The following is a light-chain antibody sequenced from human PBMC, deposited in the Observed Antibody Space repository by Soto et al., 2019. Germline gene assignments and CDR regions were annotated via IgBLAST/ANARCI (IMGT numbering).Light chain of an antibody. CDR1: QSISSW. CDR2: DAS. V-gene: IGKV1-5*01. J-gene: IGKJ1*01. Sequence: DIQMTQSPSTLSASVGDRVTITCRASQSISSWLAWYQQKPGKAPKLLIYDASSLESGVPSRFSGSGSGTEFTLTISSVQPDDFATYYCQQYNSYPGTFGQGTKVEIK. CDR3: QQYNSYPGT.